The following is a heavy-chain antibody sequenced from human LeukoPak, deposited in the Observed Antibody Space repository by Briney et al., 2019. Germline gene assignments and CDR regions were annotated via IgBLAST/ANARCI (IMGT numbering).Heavy chain of an antibody. CDR2: ISYDGRQN. V-gene: IGHV3-30*04. Sequence: HPGGSLRLSCAASGFTFSTYAMNWVRQAPGKGLEWVAVISYDGRQNYYTASVKGRFTISRDNSKNTLYLQMNSLRDEDSAAYYCARVYLERLAAGYFDHWGQGAWVTVS. CDR1: GFTFSTYA. D-gene: IGHD2-8*01. CDR3: ARVYLERLAAGYFDH. J-gene: IGHJ4*02.